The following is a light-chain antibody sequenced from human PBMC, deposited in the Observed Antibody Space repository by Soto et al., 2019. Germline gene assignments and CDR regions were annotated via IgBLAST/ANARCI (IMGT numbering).Light chain of an antibody. CDR1: NSNIGAGYD. CDR2: GNS. V-gene: IGLV1-40*01. J-gene: IGLJ3*02. Sequence: QSVLTQPPSVSGAPGQRVTISCTGYNSNIGAGYDVHWYQQLPGTAPKLLIYGNSNRPSGVPDRFSASKSGTSASLAITGLQAEDEADYYCLSYDSSLSGWVFGGGTKLTVL. CDR3: LSYDSSLSGWV.